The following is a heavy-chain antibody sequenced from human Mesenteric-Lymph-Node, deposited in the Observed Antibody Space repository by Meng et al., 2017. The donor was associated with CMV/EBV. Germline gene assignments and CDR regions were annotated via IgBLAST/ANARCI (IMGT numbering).Heavy chain of an antibody. CDR3: ARVGRAQTSMYYDFNFDY. CDR2: VSWNGSRT. CDR1: GFTFSNSD. D-gene: IGHD3-3*01. V-gene: IGHV3-19*01. Sequence: GGSLRLSCEGSGFTFSNSDMNWVRQAPGKGLEWVSGVSWNGSRTHYADSVKGRFIISRDNSRNFLYQQMNSLRPEDMAVYYCARVGRAQTSMYYDFNFDYWGQGTLVTVSS. J-gene: IGHJ4*02.